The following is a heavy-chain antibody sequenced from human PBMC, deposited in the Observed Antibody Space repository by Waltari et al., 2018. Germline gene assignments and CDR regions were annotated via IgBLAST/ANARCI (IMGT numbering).Heavy chain of an antibody. CDR3: TRGRITMAQLFDY. V-gene: IGHV3-49*03. J-gene: IGHJ4*02. Sequence: EVQLVESGGGLVQPGRSLRLSCTASGFTFGDYAMSWFRQAPGKGLEWVGFIRSKAYGGTTEYAASVKGRFTISRDDSKSIAYLQMNSLKTEDTAVYYCTRGRITMAQLFDYWGQGTLVTVSS. CDR1: GFTFGDYA. D-gene: IGHD3-10*01. CDR2: IRSKAYGGTT.